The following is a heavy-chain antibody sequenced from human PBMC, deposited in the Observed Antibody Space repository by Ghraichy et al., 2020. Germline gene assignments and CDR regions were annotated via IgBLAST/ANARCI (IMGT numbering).Heavy chain of an antibody. Sequence: SGPTLVKPTQTLTLTCTFSGFSLSTYGMRVSWIRQPPGKALEWLARIDWDDAKYYSTSLKTRLTISKDTSKNQVVLTMTNMDPLDTGTYYCARTRYGSGYYTSGMDVWGQGTTITVSS. CDR2: IDWDDAK. CDR1: GFSLSTYGMR. V-gene: IGHV2-70*04. J-gene: IGHJ6*02. D-gene: IGHD3-10*01. CDR3: ARTRYGSGYYTSGMDV.